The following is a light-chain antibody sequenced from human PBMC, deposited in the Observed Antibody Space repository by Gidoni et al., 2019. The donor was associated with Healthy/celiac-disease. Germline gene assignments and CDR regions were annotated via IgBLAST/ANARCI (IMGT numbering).Light chain of an antibody. CDR2: DAS. CDR1: QDLSNY. V-gene: IGKV1-33*01. Sequence: DIQMTPSPSSLSASVGDRVTITCQASQDLSNYLNWYQQQPGKAPKLLIYDASNLETGVPSRFSGSGSGTDCTFTISSLQPEDIATYDCQQYDNLPTLTFGGGTKVEIK. CDR3: QQYDNLPTLT. J-gene: IGKJ4*01.